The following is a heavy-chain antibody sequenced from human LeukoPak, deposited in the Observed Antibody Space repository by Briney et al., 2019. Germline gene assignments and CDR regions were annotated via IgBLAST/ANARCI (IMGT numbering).Heavy chain of an antibody. V-gene: IGHV3-48*03. Sequence: PGGSLRLSCAASGFTFSSYEMNWVRQAPGKGLEWVSYISSSGNTVFYADSVKGRFTISRDNAKNSLYLQMNSLRAEDTAVYFCARAYSRESGYDFVFENWGQGTLVSVSS. D-gene: IGHD5-12*01. J-gene: IGHJ4*02. CDR1: GFTFSSYE. CDR3: ARAYSRESGYDFVFEN. CDR2: ISSSGNTV.